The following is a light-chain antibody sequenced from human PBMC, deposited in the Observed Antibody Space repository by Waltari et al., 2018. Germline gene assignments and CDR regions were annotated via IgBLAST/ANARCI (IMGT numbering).Light chain of an antibody. CDR2: DVS. CDR1: SSDVGGYTY. Sequence: QSALTQPASVSGSPGQSLTISCTGTSSDVGGYTYVSWYQQHPGKAPKLMIYDVSKRPSGVSNRFSGSKSGNTASLTISGLQAEDEADYYCSSYTSSSTSLYVFGTGTKVTVL. CDR3: SSYTSSSTSLYV. J-gene: IGLJ1*01. V-gene: IGLV2-14*01.